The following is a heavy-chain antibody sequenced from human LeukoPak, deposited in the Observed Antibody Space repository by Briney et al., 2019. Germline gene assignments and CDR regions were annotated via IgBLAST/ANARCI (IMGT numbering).Heavy chain of an antibody. D-gene: IGHD6-13*01. V-gene: IGHV1-69*05. CDR3: ARGAYSSPGVGYYYYYYMDV. J-gene: IGHJ6*03. Sequence: GASVKVSWKASGGTFSSYAISWVRQAPGKGLEWMGGIIPIFGTANYEQKFQGRVTITTDESTSTAYMELSSLRSEDTAVYYCARGAYSSPGVGYYYYYYMDVWGKGTTVTVSS. CDR2: IIPIFGTA. CDR1: GGTFSSYA.